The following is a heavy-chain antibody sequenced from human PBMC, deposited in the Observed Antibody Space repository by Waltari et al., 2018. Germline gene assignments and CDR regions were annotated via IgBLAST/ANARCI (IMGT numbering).Heavy chain of an antibody. V-gene: IGHV3-30*03. Sequence: QVQLVESGGGVVQPGRSLRLSCAASGFTFSSSGMPWVRQTPGRGLEGVAVISSDGSRKSYADSVKGRFSISRDNSKNSLSLEMNSLRPEDTAVYYCASCTGGNCYYYGFDVWGQGTTVTVSS. J-gene: IGHJ6*02. CDR1: GFTFSSSG. CDR2: ISSDGSRK. D-gene: IGHD2-8*02. CDR3: ASCTGGNCYYYGFDV.